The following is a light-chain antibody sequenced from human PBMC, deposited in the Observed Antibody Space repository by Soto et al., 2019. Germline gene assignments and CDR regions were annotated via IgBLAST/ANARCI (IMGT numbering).Light chain of an antibody. Sequence: EIVMTQSPGTLSLSPGETATLSCRASQSVSSNYVAWFHQKPGQAPRLLIYGASSRATGVPDRFSASGSGTDFALTISRLEPEDFAVYYCQQYGRSRVNFGPGTKVDIK. CDR1: QSVSSNY. CDR2: GAS. V-gene: IGKV3-20*01. J-gene: IGKJ3*01. CDR3: QQYGRSRVN.